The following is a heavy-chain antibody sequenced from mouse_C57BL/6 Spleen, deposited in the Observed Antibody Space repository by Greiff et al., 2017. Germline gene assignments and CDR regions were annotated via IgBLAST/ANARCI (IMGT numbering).Heavy chain of an antibody. CDR3: ARSSGYAMDY. CDR1: GYAFSSSW. J-gene: IGHJ4*01. V-gene: IGHV1-82*01. Sequence: VKLVESGPELVKPGASVKISCKASGYAFSSSWMNWVKQRPGKGLEWIGRIYPGDGDTNYNGKFKGKATLTADKSSSTAYMQLSSLTSEDSAVYFCARSSGYAMDYWGQGTSVTVSS. CDR2: IYPGDGDT. D-gene: IGHD3-2*02.